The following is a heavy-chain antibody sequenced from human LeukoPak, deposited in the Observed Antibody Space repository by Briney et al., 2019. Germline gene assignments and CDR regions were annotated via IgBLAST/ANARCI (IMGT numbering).Heavy chain of an antibody. D-gene: IGHD3/OR15-3a*01. Sequence: GGSLRLSCVASGFTVSSNYMSWVRQAPGKGLEWVSVIYSGGSTYYADSVKGRFTISRDNSKNTLYLQMNSLRAEDTAVYYCARGGLISLANTPLGAFDIWGQGTMVSVSS. CDR3: ARGGLISLANTPLGAFDI. CDR2: IYSGGST. V-gene: IGHV3-66*01. J-gene: IGHJ3*02. CDR1: GFTVSSNY.